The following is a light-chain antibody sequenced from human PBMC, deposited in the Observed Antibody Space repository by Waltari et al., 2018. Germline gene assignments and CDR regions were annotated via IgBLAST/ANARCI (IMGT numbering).Light chain of an antibody. CDR2: WAS. CDR3: LQYFDASRT. V-gene: IGKV4-1*01. Sequence: SGYSNYKVDWYQQKPGLPPKLLIYWASTRESGVPDRFSGSGSVTDFTLTISSLQAEDVAVYYCLQYFDASRTFGQGTKLEIK. J-gene: IGKJ2*01. CDR1: SGYSNYK.